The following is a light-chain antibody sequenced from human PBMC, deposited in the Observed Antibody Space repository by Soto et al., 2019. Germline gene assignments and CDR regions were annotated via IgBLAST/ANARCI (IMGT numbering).Light chain of an antibody. CDR1: SNDMGTYRD. Sequence: QSALTQPASVSGSPGQSITISCTGTSNDMGTYRDVSWYQQHPGKVPKLIIFEVSDRPSGVSHRFSGSKSGTTASLTISGIQAEDAADYCCTSYTTRSTLVFGGGTKLTVL. J-gene: IGLJ3*02. CDR2: EVS. V-gene: IGLV2-14*01. CDR3: TSYTTRSTLV.